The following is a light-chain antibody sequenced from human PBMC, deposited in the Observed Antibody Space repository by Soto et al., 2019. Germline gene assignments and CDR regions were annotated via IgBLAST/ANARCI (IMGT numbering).Light chain of an antibody. V-gene: IGKV3-11*01. J-gene: IGKJ5*01. CDR3: QQRSNWPIT. CDR1: QSFRGL. Sequence: EIVLTQSPGTLSLSPGERATLSCRASQSFRGLLAWYQQKPGQAPRLLIYDASNRATGIPARFSGSGSGTDFTLTIISLEPEDFAVYYCQQRSNWPITFGQGTRLEIK. CDR2: DAS.